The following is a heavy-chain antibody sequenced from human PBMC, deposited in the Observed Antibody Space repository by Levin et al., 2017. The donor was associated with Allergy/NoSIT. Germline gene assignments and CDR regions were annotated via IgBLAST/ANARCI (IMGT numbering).Heavy chain of an antibody. V-gene: IGHV3-30*03. J-gene: IGHJ4*02. CDR1: GFTFSTSA. CDR3: ASRGSFDH. CDR2: ITSDGSNK. D-gene: IGHD3-10*01. Sequence: GGSLRLSCAASGFTFSTSAMHWVRQAPDSGLEWVALITSDGSNKFYADSVKGRFILSRDNSRNILYLQLNSLRPEDTAVYYCASRGSFDHWGQGTLVTVSS.